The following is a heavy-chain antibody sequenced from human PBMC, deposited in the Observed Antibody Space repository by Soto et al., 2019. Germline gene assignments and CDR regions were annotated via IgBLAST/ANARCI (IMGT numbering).Heavy chain of an antibody. V-gene: IGHV3-48*01. CDR2: ISGSGNTI. CDR3: ARGDFAD. CDR1: GFTFSTFL. Sequence: EVQLVESGGDLVQPGGSLRLSCAASGFTFSTFLMSWVRQAPGKGLECLSHISGSGNTIYYADSVKGRFTISRDNAKNSLYLQMNSLRVDDTAVYYCARGDFADWGQGTLVTVSS. J-gene: IGHJ4*02.